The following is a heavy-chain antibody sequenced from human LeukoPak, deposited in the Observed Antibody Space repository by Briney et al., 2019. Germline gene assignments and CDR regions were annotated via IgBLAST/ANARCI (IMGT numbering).Heavy chain of an antibody. CDR3: ARVRVAAAGIDY. Sequence: SETLSLTCTVSGGSISSYYWTWIRQPPGKGLEWIGYIYYSGSTNYNPSLKSRVTISVDTSKNQFSLKPSSVTAADTAVYYCARVRVAAAGIDYWGQGTLVTVSS. CDR1: GGSISSYY. J-gene: IGHJ4*02. V-gene: IGHV4-59*01. CDR2: IYYSGST. D-gene: IGHD6-13*01.